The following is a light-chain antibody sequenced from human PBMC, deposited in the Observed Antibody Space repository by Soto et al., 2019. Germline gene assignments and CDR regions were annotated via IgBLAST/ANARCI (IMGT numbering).Light chain of an antibody. CDR3: QQCNSYPGT. V-gene: IGKV1-5*01. CDR2: DAS. J-gene: IGKJ1*01. CDR1: QSINSL. Sequence: DIQMTQSASTLSASVGDRVTITCRASQSINSLLAWYQQKPGKAPKLLIYDASSLKSGVPSRFSGSGSGTEFTLTISSLQPDDFATYYCQQCNSYPGTFGQGTKVDIK.